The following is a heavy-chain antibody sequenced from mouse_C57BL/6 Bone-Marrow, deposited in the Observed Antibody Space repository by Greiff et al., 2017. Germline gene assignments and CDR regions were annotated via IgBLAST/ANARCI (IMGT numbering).Heavy chain of an antibody. V-gene: IGHV1-69*01. CDR1: GYTFTSYW. CDR2: IDPSDSYT. Sequence: QVQLQQPGAELVMPGASVKLSCKASGYTFTSYWMHWVKQRPGKGLEWIGEIDPSDSYTNYNQKFKGKSTLTVDKSSSTAYMQLSSLTSEDSAVYYCARTGFDYWGQGTTLTVSS. CDR3: ARTGFDY. J-gene: IGHJ2*01. D-gene: IGHD4-1*01.